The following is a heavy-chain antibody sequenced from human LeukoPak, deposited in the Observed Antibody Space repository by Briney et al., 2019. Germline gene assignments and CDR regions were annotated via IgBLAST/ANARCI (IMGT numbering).Heavy chain of an antibody. D-gene: IGHD2-15*01. J-gene: IGHJ4*02. Sequence: PSETLSLTCTVSGGSINSYYWSRMRQPPGKGLEWIGYIYYSGSTSYNPYLKSRLTISVDTSKNQFSLKLSSVTAADTAVYYCARGMVVGAIHFDYWGQGALVTVSS. CDR3: ARGMVVGAIHFDY. CDR2: IYYSGST. CDR1: GGSINSYY. V-gene: IGHV4-59*01.